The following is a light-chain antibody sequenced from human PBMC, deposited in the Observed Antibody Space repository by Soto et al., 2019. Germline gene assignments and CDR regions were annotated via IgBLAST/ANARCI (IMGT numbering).Light chain of an antibody. CDR2: GAS. CDR3: QHYGSSPGT. V-gene: IGKV3-20*01. J-gene: IGKJ1*01. Sequence: EIVLTQSPGTLSLSPGERATLSCRASQRVSSSYLAWYQQKPGQAPRLLINGASSRATGIPDRFSGSGSGTDFTLTISRLEPEDFAVYYCQHYGSSPGTFGQGTKVEIK. CDR1: QRVSSSY.